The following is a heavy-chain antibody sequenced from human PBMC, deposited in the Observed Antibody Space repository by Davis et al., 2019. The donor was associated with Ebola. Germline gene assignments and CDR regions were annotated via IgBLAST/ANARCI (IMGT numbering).Heavy chain of an antibody. J-gene: IGHJ6*02. CDR2: IWYDGSNK. CDR3: AKEVLPSHYYYYYGMDV. Sequence: GESLKISCAASGFTFDDYAMHWVRQAPGKGLEWVAVIWYDGSNKYYADSVKGRFTISRDNSKNTLYLQMNSLRAEDTAVYYCAKEVLPSHYYYYYGMDVWGQGTTVTVSS. CDR1: GFTFDDYA. V-gene: IGHV3-33*06. D-gene: IGHD3-3*01.